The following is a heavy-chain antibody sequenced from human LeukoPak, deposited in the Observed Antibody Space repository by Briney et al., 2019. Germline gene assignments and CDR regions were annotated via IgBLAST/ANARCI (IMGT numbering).Heavy chain of an antibody. CDR3: ANSWGSFDY. CDR2: ISGSGDST. V-gene: IGHV3-23*01. CDR1: GFAFSDYY. D-gene: IGHD7-27*01. Sequence: PGGSLRLSCAASGFAFSDYYMSWIRQAPGKGLEWVSAISGSGDSTYYGDSVKGRFTISRDNSKNTLYLQMNSLRAEDTAVYYGANSWGSFDYGGREPWSPSPQ. J-gene: IGHJ4*02.